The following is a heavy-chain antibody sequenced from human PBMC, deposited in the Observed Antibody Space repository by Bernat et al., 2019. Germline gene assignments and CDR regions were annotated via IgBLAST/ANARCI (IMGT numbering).Heavy chain of an antibody. D-gene: IGHD3-22*01. J-gene: IGHJ6*02. CDR1: GYTFTGYY. V-gene: IGHV1-2*02. Sequence: QVQLVQSGAEVKKPGASVKVSCKASGYTFTGYYIHWVRQAPGQGLEWMGWINPNSGDTNYAQKFQGRVTMTRDTSISTAYMELSRLRSDDTAVYYCARGARSEVRGYGMDVWGQGTTVTVSS. CDR3: ARGARSEVRGYGMDV. CDR2: INPNSGDT.